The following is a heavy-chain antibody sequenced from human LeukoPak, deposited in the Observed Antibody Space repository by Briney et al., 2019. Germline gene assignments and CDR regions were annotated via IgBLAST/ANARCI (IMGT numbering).Heavy chain of an antibody. CDR3: AGGSGSYHFDY. D-gene: IGHD3-10*01. Sequence: SETLSLTCTVSGGSISSGGYYWSWIRQPPGKGLEWIGYIYHSGSTYYNPSLKSRVTISVDRSKNQFSLKLSSVTAADTAVYYCAGGSGSYHFDYWGQGTLVTVSS. J-gene: IGHJ4*02. CDR1: GGSISSGGYY. V-gene: IGHV4-30-2*01. CDR2: IYHSGST.